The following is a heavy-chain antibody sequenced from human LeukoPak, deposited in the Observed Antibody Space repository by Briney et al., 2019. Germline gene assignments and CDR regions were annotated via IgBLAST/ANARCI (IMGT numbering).Heavy chain of an antibody. Sequence: PGGSLRLSCAASKFIFSSYAMSWVRQAPGKGLEWVSGISGSGRSTYYADSVKGRFTISRDNSNNTLYLHMNSLRAEDTAGYYCSKGIYDSSGYYLDFWGQGTLVTVSS. CDR1: KFIFSSYA. CDR2: ISGSGRST. V-gene: IGHV3-23*01. J-gene: IGHJ4*02. CDR3: SKGIYDSSGYYLDF. D-gene: IGHD3-22*01.